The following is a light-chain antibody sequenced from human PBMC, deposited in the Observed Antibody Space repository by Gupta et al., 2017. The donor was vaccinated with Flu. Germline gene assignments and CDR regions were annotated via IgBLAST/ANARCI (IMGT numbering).Light chain of an antibody. J-gene: IGLJ1*01. V-gene: IGLV2-14*01. CDR3: SSYTSSSTPEV. CDR1: SSDVGGYNY. Sequence: QSALTQPASVSGSPGQSITISCTGTSSDVGGYNYVSWYQQHPGKAPKLMIYEVSNRPSGVSKRFSGSKSGKTASLTISGLQAEDEADYYCSSYTSSSTPEVFGTGTKVTVL. CDR2: EVS.